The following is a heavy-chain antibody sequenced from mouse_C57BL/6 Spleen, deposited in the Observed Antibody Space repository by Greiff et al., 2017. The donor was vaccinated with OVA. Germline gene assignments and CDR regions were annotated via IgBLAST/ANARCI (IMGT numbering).Heavy chain of an antibody. CDR3: ARNALTGYAMDY. CDR2: ISSGGSYT. V-gene: IGHV5-6*01. CDR1: GFTFSSYG. D-gene: IGHD4-1*01. J-gene: IGHJ4*01. Sequence: EVQGVESGGDLVKPGGSLKLSCAASGFTFSSYGMSWVRQTPDKRLEWVATISSGGSYTYYPDSVKGRFAISRDNAKNTLYLQMSSLKSEDTAMYYCARNALTGYAMDYWGQGTSVTVSS.